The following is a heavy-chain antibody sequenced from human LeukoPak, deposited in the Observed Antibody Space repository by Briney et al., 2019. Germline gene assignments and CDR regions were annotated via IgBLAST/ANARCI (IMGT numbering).Heavy chain of an antibody. V-gene: IGHV3-74*01. CDR2: INEHGTT. CDR3: ARVRGGN. CDR1: GFTFSDFW. D-gene: IGHD3-16*01. J-gene: IGHJ4*02. Sequence: PGGSLRLSCAASGFTFSDFWMYWVRQAPGKGLVWISNINEHGTTAYADSVKGRFTISRDNAKNMLYLQMNSLRAEDTAVYYCARVRGGNWGQGTLVTVSS.